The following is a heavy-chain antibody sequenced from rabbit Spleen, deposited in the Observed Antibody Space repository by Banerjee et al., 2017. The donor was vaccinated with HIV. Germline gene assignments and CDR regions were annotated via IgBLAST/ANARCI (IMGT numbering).Heavy chain of an antibody. CDR3: ARNYVNAFDP. D-gene: IGHD1-1*01. Sequence: EQLEESGGDLVKPEGSLTLTCTASGFSFSSGYDMCWVRQAPGKGLEWIACIDTNDGDTDYANWPKGRFTISKTSSTTVTLQMTSLTAADTATYFCARNYVNAFDPWGQGTLVTVS. V-gene: IGHV1S45*01. J-gene: IGHJ2*01. CDR1: GFSFSSGYD. CDR2: IDTNDGDT.